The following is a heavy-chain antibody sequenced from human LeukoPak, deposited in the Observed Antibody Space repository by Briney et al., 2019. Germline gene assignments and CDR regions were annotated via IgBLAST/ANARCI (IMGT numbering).Heavy chain of an antibody. V-gene: IGHV3-7*01. CDR2: IKQDGSEK. CDR3: ARSSQVSSLRNYMDV. Sequence: GGSLRLSCAASGFTFSNYNMNWVRQAPGKGLEWVANIKQDGSEKYYVDSVKGRFTISRDNAKNSLYLQMNSLRAEDTAVYYCARSSQVSSLRNYMDVWGKGTTVTVSS. J-gene: IGHJ6*03. D-gene: IGHD6-13*01. CDR1: GFTFSNYN.